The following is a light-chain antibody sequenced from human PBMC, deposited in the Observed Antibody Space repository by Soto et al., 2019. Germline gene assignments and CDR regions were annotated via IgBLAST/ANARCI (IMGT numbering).Light chain of an antibody. CDR2: DVS. Sequence: QSALTQPASVSGSPGQSITISCTGTSSDVGSYNYVSWYQQRPGKAPKLMIYDVSNRPSGVSNRFSGSKSGNTASLTISGLQAEDEADYYCFSYTRSSTWVFGGGTKLTVL. J-gene: IGLJ3*02. CDR1: SSDVGSYNY. V-gene: IGLV2-14*03. CDR3: FSYTRSSTWV.